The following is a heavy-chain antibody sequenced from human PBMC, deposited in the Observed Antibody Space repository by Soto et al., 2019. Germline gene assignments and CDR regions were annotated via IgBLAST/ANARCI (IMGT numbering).Heavy chain of an antibody. J-gene: IGHJ3*02. D-gene: IGHD6-19*01. Sequence: ASVKVSCKASGGTFTSFGISWVRQAPGQGLEWMGWISVHSGDTNYAQKLQGRVTMTTDTSTSTAYMELRSLRSDDTAVYYCARAVAVTGVAFNIWGQGTMVTVSS. CDR2: ISVHSGDT. CDR1: GGTFTSFG. CDR3: ARAVAVTGVAFNI. V-gene: IGHV1-18*01.